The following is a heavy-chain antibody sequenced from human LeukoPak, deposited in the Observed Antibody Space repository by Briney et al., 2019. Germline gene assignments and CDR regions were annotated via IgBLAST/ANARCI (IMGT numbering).Heavy chain of an antibody. V-gene: IGHV3-7*01. CDR1: GFTFSGYW. Sequence: PGGSLRLSCAASGFTFSGYWMSWVRQAPGKGLEWVANIKQDGSEKYYVDSVKGRFTISRDNAKNSLYLQMNSLRAEDTAVYYCARDYVAYYGMDVWGQGTTVTVSS. CDR3: ARDYVAYYGMDV. J-gene: IGHJ6*02. D-gene: IGHD3-16*01. CDR2: IKQDGSEK.